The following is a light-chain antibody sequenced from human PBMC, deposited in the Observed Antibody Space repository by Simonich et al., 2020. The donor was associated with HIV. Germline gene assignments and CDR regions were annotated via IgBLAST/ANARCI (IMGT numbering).Light chain of an antibody. CDR3: QQYNNWPYT. CDR1: QNVSSN. J-gene: IGKJ2*01. V-gene: IGKV3-15*01. Sequence: EIVMTQSPVTLSVSPGERATLSCRASQNVSSNLAWYQQKPGQAPNLLITGASTRATGIPASFSGSGSGTEFALTISSLQSEDFAVYYCQQYNNWPYTFGQGTKLEIK. CDR2: GAS.